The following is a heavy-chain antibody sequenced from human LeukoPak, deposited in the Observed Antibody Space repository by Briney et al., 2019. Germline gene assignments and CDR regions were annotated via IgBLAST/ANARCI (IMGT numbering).Heavy chain of an antibody. CDR3: ARDKHVWQWLPHY. D-gene: IGHD6-19*01. J-gene: IGHJ4*02. Sequence: ASVKVYCKASGYTFVSYGVGWLRQAPGQWLELMGWISAYNGNTNYAQKLHGRVTMTTDTSTSTAYMELRSLRSDDTAVYYCARDKHVWQWLPHYWGQGTLVTVSS. V-gene: IGHV1-18*01. CDR2: ISAYNGNT. CDR1: GYTFVSYG.